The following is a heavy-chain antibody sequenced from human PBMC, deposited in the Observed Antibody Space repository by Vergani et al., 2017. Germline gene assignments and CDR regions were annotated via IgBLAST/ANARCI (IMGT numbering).Heavy chain of an antibody. CDR2: ISYDGSDT. CDR3: AKDPGLRYFDWYFDY. V-gene: IGHV3-30*18. Sequence: QVQLVESGGGVVQPGKSLRLSCAASGFTFSSYGMHWVRQAPGKGLEWVAVISYDGSDTYYSNYVKGRFTISRDNSKNTLYLQMNSLRAEDTAVYYCAKDPGLRYFDWYFDYWGQGTLVTVSS. J-gene: IGHJ4*02. D-gene: IGHD3-9*01. CDR1: GFTFSSYG.